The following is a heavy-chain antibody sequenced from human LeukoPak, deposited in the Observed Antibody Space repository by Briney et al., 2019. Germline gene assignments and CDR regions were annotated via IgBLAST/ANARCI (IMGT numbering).Heavy chain of an antibody. J-gene: IGHJ6*03. Sequence: GGSLRLSCAASGFTFSSNWMSWVRQAPGKGLEWVANIKQDGSEKYYVDSVKGRFSISRDSSKNILYLQMNSLRAEDTAVYYCARVLRYCSGGNCYSGGLGYMDVWGKGTTVTISS. CDR3: ARVLRYCSGGNCYSGGLGYMDV. CDR1: GFTFSSNW. CDR2: IKQDGSEK. V-gene: IGHV3-7*01. D-gene: IGHD2-15*01.